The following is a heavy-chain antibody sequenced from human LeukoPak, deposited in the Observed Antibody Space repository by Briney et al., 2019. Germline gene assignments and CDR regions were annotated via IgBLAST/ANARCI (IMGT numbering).Heavy chain of an antibody. CDR2: INPSGGST. J-gene: IGHJ4*02. V-gene: IGHV1-46*01. Sequence: ASVNVSCKASGYTFTSYYMHWVRQAPGQGLEWMGIINPSGGSTSYAQKFQGRVTLTRDTSTSTVYMELSSLRSEDTAVYYCARVEPKATFDYWGQGPLVTVSS. CDR1: GYTFTSYY. CDR3: ARVEPKATFDY.